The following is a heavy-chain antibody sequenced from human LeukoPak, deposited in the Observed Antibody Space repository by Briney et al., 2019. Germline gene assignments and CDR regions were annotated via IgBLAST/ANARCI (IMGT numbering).Heavy chain of an antibody. J-gene: IGHJ3*02. CDR2: ISSRSSTI. V-gene: IGHV3-48*04. D-gene: IGHD3-3*01. CDR1: GFTFNNYT. Sequence: GGSLRLSCAASGFTFNNYTMNWVRQAPGKGLEWVSYISSRSSTIYYTDSMKGRFTISRDNAKNSLYLQMNSLRAEDTAVYYCARAGSLSGYYDFWSGYLDAFDIWGQGTMVTVSS. CDR3: ARAGSLSGYYDFWSGYLDAFDI.